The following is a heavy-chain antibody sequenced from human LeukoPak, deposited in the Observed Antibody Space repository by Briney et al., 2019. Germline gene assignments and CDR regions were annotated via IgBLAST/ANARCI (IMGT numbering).Heavy chain of an antibody. D-gene: IGHD3-22*01. CDR1: GRSISSSSYY. Sequence: SETLSLTCPVSGRSISSSSYYWGWIREPPWKGLEWIGRIYYSGSTYYTPSLKSRVTISVDTSKNQFSLKLSSVTAADAAVYYCARDPITMIVVAPRHAFDIWGQGTMVTVSS. J-gene: IGHJ3*02. CDR2: IYYSGST. CDR3: ARDPITMIVVAPRHAFDI. V-gene: IGHV4-39*07.